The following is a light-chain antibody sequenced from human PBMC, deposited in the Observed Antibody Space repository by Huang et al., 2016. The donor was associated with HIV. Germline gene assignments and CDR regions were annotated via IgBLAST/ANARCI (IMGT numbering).Light chain of an antibody. V-gene: IGKV1-39*01. CDR2: GAS. Sequence: IQLTQSPTSLSASVGDRVAIACRASQAIGTYLNWFQPKPGRAPKLLSSGASSLHSGIPSRFTGSGSGTEFTLTIRGLQFDDFATYFCQQSYSALITFGQGTRLEIK. CDR3: QQSYSALIT. J-gene: IGKJ5*01. CDR1: QAIGTY.